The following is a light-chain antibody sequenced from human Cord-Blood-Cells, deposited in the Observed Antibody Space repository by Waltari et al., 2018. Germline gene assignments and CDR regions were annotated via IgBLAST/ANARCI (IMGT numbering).Light chain of an antibody. V-gene: IGKV3-11*01. CDR3: QQRSNLTPLT. CDR1: QSVSSY. J-gene: IGKJ4*01. CDR2: DAS. Sequence: EIVLTQSPDTLSLSPGERATLPCMASQSVSSYLAWYQQKPGHAPSLLIYDASTRSTGIPARFIASESGTDFTRTISSLKSEDFTGYYYQQRSNLTPLTFGGGTKVEIK.